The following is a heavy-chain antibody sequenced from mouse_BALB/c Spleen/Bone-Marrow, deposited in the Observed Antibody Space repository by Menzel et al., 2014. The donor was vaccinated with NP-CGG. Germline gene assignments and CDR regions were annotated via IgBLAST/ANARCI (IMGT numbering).Heavy chain of an antibody. Sequence: VQLQQSGAELVKPGASVKLSCTASGFNIKDTYMHWVKQRPEQGLEWIGRIDPANGNTKYDPKSQGKATITADTSSNTAYLQLSSLTSEDTAVYYCARYYYGSSLFDYWGQGTTLTVSS. J-gene: IGHJ2*01. CDR3: ARYYYGSSLFDY. D-gene: IGHD1-1*01. CDR2: IDPANGNT. CDR1: GFNIKDTY. V-gene: IGHV14-3*02.